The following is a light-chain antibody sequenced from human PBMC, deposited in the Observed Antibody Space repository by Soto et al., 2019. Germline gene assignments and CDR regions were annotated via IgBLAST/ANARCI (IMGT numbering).Light chain of an antibody. V-gene: IGKV1-33*01. CDR1: QDISNY. CDR2: DAS. J-gene: IGKJ2*01. Sequence: DLQMTQSPSSLSASVGDRVTITCQASQDISNYLNWYQQKPGKAPKLLIYDASNLETWVTSRFSGSGSGTDFTFTISSLQPEDIETYYCQQYDNLPSYTFGQGTKLEIK. CDR3: QQYDNLPSYT.